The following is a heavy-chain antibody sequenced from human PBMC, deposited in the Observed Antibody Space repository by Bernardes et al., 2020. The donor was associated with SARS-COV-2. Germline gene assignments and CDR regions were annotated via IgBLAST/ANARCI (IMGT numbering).Heavy chain of an antibody. CDR2: FYYSGGT. CDR3: ARASGQQWLVYFDF. D-gene: IGHD6-19*01. CDR1: GGSLRSSSYY. V-gene: IGHV4-39*01. J-gene: IGHJ4*02. Sequence: WATLPLTCTVSGGSLRSSSYYWGWIRQPQGKGLEWIGTFYYSGGTYYNPSLKSRVTISVDTSKNQFSLKVSSVTATDTAVYYCARASGQQWLVYFDFWGQGTLVPGSS.